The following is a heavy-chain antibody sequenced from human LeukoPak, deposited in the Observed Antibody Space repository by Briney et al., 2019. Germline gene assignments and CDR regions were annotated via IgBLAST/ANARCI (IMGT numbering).Heavy chain of an antibody. V-gene: IGHV1-2*02. CDR3: ARDYRDFWSGYYTLDY. CDR2: INPNSGGT. CDR1: GYTFTGYY. D-gene: IGHD3-3*01. Sequence: ASVKVSCKASGYTFTGYYMHWVRQAPGQGLEWMGWINPNSGGTNYAQKFQGRVTMTRDTSISTAYMELSRLRSDDTAVYYCARDYRDFWSGYYTLDYWGQGTLVTVSS. J-gene: IGHJ4*02.